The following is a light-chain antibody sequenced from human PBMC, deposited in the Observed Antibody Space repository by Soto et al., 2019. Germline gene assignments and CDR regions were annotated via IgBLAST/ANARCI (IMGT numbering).Light chain of an antibody. CDR1: QSVASNY. V-gene: IGKV3-20*01. CDR2: GAS. J-gene: IGKJ1*01. CDR3: QDYGSSRT. Sequence: EIVLTQSPGTLSLSPGERATLSCRASQSVASNYLAWYQQKHGQAPRLLIYGASSRATDIPDRFRGSASGTDFTLTMSRLEAEDFAVYFCQDYGSSRTFGQGTQVEIK.